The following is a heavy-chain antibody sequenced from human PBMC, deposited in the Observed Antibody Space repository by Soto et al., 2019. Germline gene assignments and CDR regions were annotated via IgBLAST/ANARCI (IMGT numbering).Heavy chain of an antibody. D-gene: IGHD3-16*01. J-gene: IGHJ4*02. V-gene: IGHV1-46*01. CDR2: INPSGGST. CDR3: ARDDYDYVWGSRTNYYFDY. Sequence: ASVKVSCKASGSTFTSYYMHWVRQAPGQGLEWMEIINPSGGSTSYAQKFQGRVTMTRDTSTSTVYMELSSLRSEDTAVYYCARDDYDYVWGSRTNYYFDYWGQGTLVTVSS. CDR1: GSTFTSYY.